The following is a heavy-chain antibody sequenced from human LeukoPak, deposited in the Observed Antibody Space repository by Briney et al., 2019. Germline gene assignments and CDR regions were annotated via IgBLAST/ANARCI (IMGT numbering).Heavy chain of an antibody. J-gene: IGHJ3*02. D-gene: IGHD3-3*01. CDR1: GGSISSGSYY. V-gene: IGHV4-61*02. CDR2: IYTSGNT. Sequence: PSETLSLTCTVSGGSISSGSYYWSWIRQPAGKGLEWIGRIYTSGNTNYNPSLRGRVTISVDTSKNQFSLKLSSVTAADTAVYYRARGFGVVIMEDAFDIWGQGTMVTVSS. CDR3: ARGFGVVIMEDAFDI.